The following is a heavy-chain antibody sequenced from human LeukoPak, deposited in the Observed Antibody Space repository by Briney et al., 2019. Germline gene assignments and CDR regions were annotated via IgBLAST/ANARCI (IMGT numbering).Heavy chain of an antibody. CDR3: AREGYGLPFDY. J-gene: IGHJ4*02. Sequence: PGGSLRLSCAASGFTFSSYWMHWVRQAPGKGLVWVSRINSDGSSTSYADSVKGRFTISRDNAKNTLYLQMNSLRAEDTAVYYCAREGYGLPFDYWGQGTLVTVSS. V-gene: IGHV3-74*01. D-gene: IGHD5-12*01. CDR1: GFTFSSYW. CDR2: INSDGSST.